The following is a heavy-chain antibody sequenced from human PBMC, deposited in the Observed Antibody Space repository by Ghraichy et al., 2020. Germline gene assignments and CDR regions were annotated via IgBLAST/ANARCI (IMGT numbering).Heavy chain of an antibody. J-gene: IGHJ4*02. V-gene: IGHV3-30*02. CDR1: GFTFSSYG. CDR3: AKTSCGGDCYPVDY. CDR2: IRYDGSNK. D-gene: IGHD2-21*02. Sequence: GGSLRLSCAASGFTFSSYGMHWVRQAPGKGLEWVAFIRYDGSNKYYADSVKGRFTISRDNSKNTLYLQMNSLRAEDTAVYYCAKTSCGGDCYPVDYWGQGTLVTVSS.